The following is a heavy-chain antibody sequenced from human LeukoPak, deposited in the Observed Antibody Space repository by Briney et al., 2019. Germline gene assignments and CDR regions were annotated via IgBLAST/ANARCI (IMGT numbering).Heavy chain of an antibody. Sequence: GGSLRLSCPASGFTLSPYEMNGVRLAPGKGLEWISYISRTGNSIYYADSVKGRFTISRDSAKNSLYLQMNSLRAEDTAVYYCARGPYSSIWYVYFGGQGTLVTVAS. V-gene: IGHV3-48*03. CDR2: ISRTGNSI. J-gene: IGHJ4*02. D-gene: IGHD6-13*01. CDR1: GFTLSPYE. CDR3: ARGPYSSIWYVYF.